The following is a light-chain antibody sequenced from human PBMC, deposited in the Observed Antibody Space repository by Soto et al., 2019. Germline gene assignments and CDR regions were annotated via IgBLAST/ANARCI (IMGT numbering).Light chain of an antibody. CDR1: SSDIGLYNY. CDR2: EVS. Sequence: QSALTQPASVSGSPGQSITISCTRTSSDIGLYNYVSWYQQHPGKAPKLIIFEVSNRPSGVSNRFSGSKSGNTASLTISGLQAEDEADYYCSSFTGSSTLVFGSGTKVTVL. J-gene: IGLJ1*01. CDR3: SSFTGSSTLV. V-gene: IGLV2-14*01.